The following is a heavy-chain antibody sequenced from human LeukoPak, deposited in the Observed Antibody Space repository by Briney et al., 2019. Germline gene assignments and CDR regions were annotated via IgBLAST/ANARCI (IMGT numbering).Heavy chain of an antibody. Sequence: ASVKVSCKASGYTFTSYGISWVRQAPGQGLEWMGWISDYNGKTNYAQKLQGRVTMTTDTSTSTAYMELRSLRSDDTAVYYCARDRKLNYGGNPESAFDIWGQETMVTVSS. CDR2: ISDYNGKT. V-gene: IGHV1-18*01. CDR1: GYTFTSYG. CDR3: ARDRKLNYGGNPESAFDI. D-gene: IGHD4-23*01. J-gene: IGHJ3*02.